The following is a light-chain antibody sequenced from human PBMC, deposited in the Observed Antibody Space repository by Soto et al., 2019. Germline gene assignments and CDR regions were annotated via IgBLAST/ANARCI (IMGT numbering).Light chain of an antibody. V-gene: IGLV2-14*01. CDR3: TSYTSGSLYV. Sequence: QSVLTQPASVSGSPGQSITISCTGTSSDFGAYNYVSWYQQYPGKVPKLLIYNVSNRPSGVSNRFSGSKSGNTASLTISGLQAEDEADYFRTSYTSGSLYVFGTGTKVTVL. J-gene: IGLJ1*01. CDR1: SSDFGAYNY. CDR2: NVS.